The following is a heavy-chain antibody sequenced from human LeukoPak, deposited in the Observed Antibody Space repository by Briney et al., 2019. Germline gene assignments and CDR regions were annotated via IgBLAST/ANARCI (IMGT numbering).Heavy chain of an antibody. CDR1: GFTFSSYE. J-gene: IGHJ4*02. CDR3: ARGSVYCYDSSGHWDY. Sequence: PGGSLRLSCAASGFTFSSYEMNWVRQAPGKGLEWVSYISSSGSTIYYADSVKGRFTISRDNAKNSLYLQMNSLRAEDTAVYYCARGSVYCYDSSGHWDYWGQGTLVTVSS. D-gene: IGHD3-22*01. CDR2: ISSSGSTI. V-gene: IGHV3-48*03.